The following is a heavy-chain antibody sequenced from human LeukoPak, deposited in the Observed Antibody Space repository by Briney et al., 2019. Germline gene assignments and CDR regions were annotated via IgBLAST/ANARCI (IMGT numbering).Heavy chain of an antibody. V-gene: IGHV1-69*05. CDR3: ARVGSSSWYSKFAFDI. CDR1: GYTFTSYG. D-gene: IGHD6-13*01. CDR2: IIPIFGTA. Sequence: GASVTVSCTASGYTFTSYGISWVRQAPGQGLEWMGGIIPIFGTANYAQKFQGRVTITTDESTSTAYMELSSLRSEDTAVYYCARVGSSSWYSKFAFDIWGQGTMVTVSS. J-gene: IGHJ3*02.